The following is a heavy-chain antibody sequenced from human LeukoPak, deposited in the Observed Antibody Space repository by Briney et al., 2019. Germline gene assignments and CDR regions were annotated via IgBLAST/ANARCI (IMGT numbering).Heavy chain of an antibody. Sequence: GESLKISCKGSGYSFTGYWIGWVRQMPGKGLEGMGIIYPGDSDTRYSPSFQGQVNISADKSISTAYLQWSSLKASDTAMYYCARHPLAYCGGDCYPNWFDPWGQGTLVTVSS. D-gene: IGHD2-21*02. J-gene: IGHJ5*02. V-gene: IGHV5-51*01. CDR3: ARHPLAYCGGDCYPNWFDP. CDR2: IYPGDSDT. CDR1: GYSFTGYW.